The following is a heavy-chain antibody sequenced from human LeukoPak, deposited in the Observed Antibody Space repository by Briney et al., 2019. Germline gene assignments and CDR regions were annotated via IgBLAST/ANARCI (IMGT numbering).Heavy chain of an antibody. CDR1: GFTFSAYW. J-gene: IGHJ4*02. Sequence: PGGSLRPSCGVSGFTFSAYWMSWVRQAPGKGLEWVANIKLDGSEKYYMDSVKGRFTISRDNAKSSLYLQMSSLTSEDTAVYYCARVGSGCTTTSCFLSWGQGTLVTVSS. CDR2: IKLDGSEK. D-gene: IGHD2-2*01. V-gene: IGHV3-7*01. CDR3: ARVGSGCTTTSCFLS.